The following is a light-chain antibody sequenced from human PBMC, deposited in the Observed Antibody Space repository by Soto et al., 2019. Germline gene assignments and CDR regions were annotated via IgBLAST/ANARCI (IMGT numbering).Light chain of an antibody. J-gene: IGLJ1*01. CDR2: RDI. Sequence: QCLLTQSASSSGTPGQRVTISCSGSSSNIGSNTVNWYQQLPGMAPRLLIYRDIQRPSGVPDRFSGSKSGTSASLAISGLQSEDEADYYCAAWDDSLNGFVFGTGTKVTVL. V-gene: IGLV1-44*01. CDR1: SSNIGSNT. CDR3: AAWDDSLNGFV.